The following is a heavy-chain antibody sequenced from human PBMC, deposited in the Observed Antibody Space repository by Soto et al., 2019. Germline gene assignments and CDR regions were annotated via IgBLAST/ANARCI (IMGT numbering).Heavy chain of an antibody. CDR1: GYSFTGSY. J-gene: IGHJ4*02. CDR2: INPNSDGT. D-gene: IGHD6-13*01. CDR3: ARVWTGSSSSWYTHLGY. V-gene: IGHV1-2*02. Sequence: QVYLVQSGAEVKKLGASVKVSCKASGYSFTGSYIHWVRQARGPVLEWIGWINPNSDGTNYAEKFQGRVTMTRDTYNSTAYIELKSLRHDDTAVYYCARVWTGSSSSWYTHLGYWGQGNLVTVSS.